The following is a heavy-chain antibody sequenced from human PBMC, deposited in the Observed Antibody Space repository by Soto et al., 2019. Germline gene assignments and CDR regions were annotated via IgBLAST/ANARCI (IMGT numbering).Heavy chain of an antibody. CDR3: ARERSRSGSYIDF. V-gene: IGHV1-3*01. CDR2: INPGNGNT. D-gene: IGHD1-26*01. J-gene: IGHJ4*02. Sequence: ASVKVSCKASGYTFTSYVMHWVRQAPGQRLEWMGWINPGNGNTKYSQRFQGRVTINRDTSASTAYIELSSLRSEDTAVYYCARERSRSGSYIDFWGQGTLVTVSS. CDR1: GYTFTSYV.